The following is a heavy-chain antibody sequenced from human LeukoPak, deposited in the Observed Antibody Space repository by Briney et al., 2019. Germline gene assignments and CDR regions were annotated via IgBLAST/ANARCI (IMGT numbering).Heavy chain of an antibody. J-gene: IGHJ4*02. D-gene: IGHD6-13*01. V-gene: IGHV1-8*01. Sequence: ASVKVSCKASGYTFTSYDINWVRQATGQGLEWMGWMNPNSGNTGYAQKFQGRVTMTKNASISTAYMELSSLRSEDTAVYYCATLWSSSWYPYWGQGTLVTVSS. CDR1: GYTFTSYD. CDR3: ATLWSSSWYPY. CDR2: MNPNSGNT.